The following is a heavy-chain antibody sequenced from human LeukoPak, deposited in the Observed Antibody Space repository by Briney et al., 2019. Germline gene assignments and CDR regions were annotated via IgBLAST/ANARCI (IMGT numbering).Heavy chain of an antibody. CDR1: GFTFSSYA. CDR3: AKGHSSGYYVYLQH. J-gene: IGHJ1*01. D-gene: IGHD3-22*01. Sequence: GGSLRLSCAASGFTFSSYAMSWVRQATGKGLEWVSGISGSGGTTHYADSVKDRFTISRDNSKNTLYLQMNSLRAEDTAVYYCAKGHSSGYYVYLQHWGQGTLVTVSS. V-gene: IGHV3-23*01. CDR2: ISGSGGTT.